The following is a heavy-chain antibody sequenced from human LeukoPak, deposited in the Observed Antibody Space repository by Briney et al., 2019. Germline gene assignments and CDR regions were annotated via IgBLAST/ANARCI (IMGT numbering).Heavy chain of an antibody. CDR1: GFAFSSYA. D-gene: IGHD3-22*01. J-gene: IGHJ4*02. CDR2: ISSTAYTT. V-gene: IGHV3-23*01. CDR3: ARDPDYYDKGHFDY. Sequence: GESLRLSCVVSGFAFSSYAMAWVRQAPGKGLEWVSTISSTAYTTHYADSVKGRFTISRDNSQNILYLQMTNLRAEDTAVYYCARDPDYYDKGHFDYWGQGSLVTVS.